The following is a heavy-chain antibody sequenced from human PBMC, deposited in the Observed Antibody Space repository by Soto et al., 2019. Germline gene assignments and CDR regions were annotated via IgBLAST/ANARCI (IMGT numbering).Heavy chain of an antibody. J-gene: IGHJ5*02. D-gene: IGHD6-13*01. CDR3: AHEAGHERGFDP. CDR1: GGTFSTYD. V-gene: IGHV1-69*13. CDR2: IIPLLDTE. Sequence: SVKVSCKASGGTFSTYDISWVRQAPGQGLEWMGGIIPLLDTEHYSEKVQGRVTITADESTSTFYMELSSLRFEDTAVYYCAHEAGHERGFDPWGQGTLVTVSS.